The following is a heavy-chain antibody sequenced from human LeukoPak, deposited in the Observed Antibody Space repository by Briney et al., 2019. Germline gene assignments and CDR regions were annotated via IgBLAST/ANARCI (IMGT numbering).Heavy chain of an antibody. D-gene: IGHD1-26*01. CDR1: GFTFDDYA. Sequence: GRSLRLSCAASGFTFDDYAMHWVRQAPGKGLEWVSGISWNSGSIGYADSVKGRFTISRGNAKNSLYLQMNSLRAEDMALYYCAKDMRWELLSAFDIWGQGTMVTVSS. V-gene: IGHV3-9*03. J-gene: IGHJ3*02. CDR2: ISWNSGSI. CDR3: AKDMRWELLSAFDI.